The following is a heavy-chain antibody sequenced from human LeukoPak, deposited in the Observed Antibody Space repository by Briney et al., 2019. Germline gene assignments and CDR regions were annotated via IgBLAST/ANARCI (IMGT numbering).Heavy chain of an antibody. J-gene: IGHJ4*02. CDR3: AGPQGRGYYDSSGYYY. CDR1: GYTFTSYD. Sequence: GASVKVSCKASGYTFTSYDINWVRQATGQGLEWMGWMNPNSGNTGYAQKFQGRVTMTRDTSISTAYMELSRLRSDDTAVYYCAGPQGRGYYDSSGYYYWGQGTLVTVSS. CDR2: MNPNSGNT. V-gene: IGHV1-8*01. D-gene: IGHD3-22*01.